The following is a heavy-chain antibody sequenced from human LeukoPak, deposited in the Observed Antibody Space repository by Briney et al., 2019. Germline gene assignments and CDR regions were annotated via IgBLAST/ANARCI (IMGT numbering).Heavy chain of an antibody. CDR1: GFTFSAYS. CDR2: ISSSSSYI. D-gene: IGHD3-10*01. J-gene: IGHJ4*01. V-gene: IGHV3-21*01. CDR3: ARGFFGSGKC. Sequence: GGSLRLSCAASGFTFSAYSMNWVRQAPGKGLERVSSISSSSSYIYYADSVKGRFTISRDNAKNSLYLQMNSLRAEDSAVYYCARGFFGSGKCWGHGTLVTVSS.